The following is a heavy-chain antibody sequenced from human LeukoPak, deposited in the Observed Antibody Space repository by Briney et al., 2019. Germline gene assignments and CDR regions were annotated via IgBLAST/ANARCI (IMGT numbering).Heavy chain of an antibody. V-gene: IGHV1-24*01. CDR2: FDPEDGET. Sequence: ASVKVSCKVSGYTLTELSMHWVRQAPGKGLEWMGGFDPEDGETIYAQKFQGRVTITADKSTSTAYMELSSLRSEDTAVYYCARDQNTMVRGDNWFDPWGQGTLVTVSS. CDR1: GYTLTELS. D-gene: IGHD3-10*01. CDR3: ARDQNTMVRGDNWFDP. J-gene: IGHJ5*02.